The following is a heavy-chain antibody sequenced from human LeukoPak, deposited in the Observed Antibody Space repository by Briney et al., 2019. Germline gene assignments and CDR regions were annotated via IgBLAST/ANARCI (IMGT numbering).Heavy chain of an antibody. CDR2: IYSGGST. CDR1: GFTVSSNY. CDR3: XXXXXXXAXIPILLPFRY. V-gene: IGHV3-66*01. D-gene: IGHD2-15*01. J-gene: IGHJ4*02. Sequence: PGGSLRLSCAASGFTVSSNYMSWVRQAPGKGLEWVSVIYSGGSTYYADSVKGRFTISRDNSKNTLYLQMNSLRAEDTAVYYCXXXXXXXAXIPILLPFRYWGQGTLVTVSS.